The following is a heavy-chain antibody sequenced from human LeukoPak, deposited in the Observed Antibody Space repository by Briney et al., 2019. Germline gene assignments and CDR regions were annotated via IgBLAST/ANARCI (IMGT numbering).Heavy chain of an antibody. CDR2: IFHNGKT. J-gene: IGHJ4*02. CDR3: ARIFDS. Sequence: SETLSLTCTVSGGSVSTSDYYWGWIRQAPGKGLEWNGDIFHNGKTNYNPSLKGRVTISIDTSNTQFSLRLPSVTAADTAVYYCARIFDSWGQGTLVTVSS. CDR1: GGSVSTSDYY. V-gene: IGHV4-39*07.